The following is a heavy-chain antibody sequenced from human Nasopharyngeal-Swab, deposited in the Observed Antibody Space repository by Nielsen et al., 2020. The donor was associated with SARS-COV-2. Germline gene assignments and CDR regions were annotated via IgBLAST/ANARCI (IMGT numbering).Heavy chain of an antibody. CDR2: ISGSGGST. CDR3: AKDLHWGGDYNY. Sequence: GESLKISCAASGFTFSSYAMIWVRQAPGKGLEWVSAISGSGGSTYYADPVKGRFNLTRDNSKNTLYLQMNNLRAEDTAVYYCAKDLHWGGDYNYWGQGTLVTVSS. V-gene: IGHV3-23*01. J-gene: IGHJ4*02. D-gene: IGHD4-17*01. CDR1: GFTFSSYA.